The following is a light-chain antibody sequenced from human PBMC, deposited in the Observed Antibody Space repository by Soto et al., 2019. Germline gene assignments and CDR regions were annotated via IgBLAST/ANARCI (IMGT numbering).Light chain of an antibody. CDR1: QDVSRW. CDR2: AAS. J-gene: IGKJ3*01. CDR3: QKADSFTT. Sequence: DIQLTQSPSSVSASVGDRVTITCRASQDVSRWLAWYQQKPGKAPKLLIYAASSLQSGVPSRFSGSGSGTDFTLTISSLQPEDFATYYCQKADSFTTLAPGTNVDIK. V-gene: IGKV1-12*01.